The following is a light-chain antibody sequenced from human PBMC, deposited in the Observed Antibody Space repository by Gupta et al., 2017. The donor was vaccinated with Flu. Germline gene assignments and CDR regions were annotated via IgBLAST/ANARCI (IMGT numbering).Light chain of an antibody. J-gene: IGKJ2*01. CDR1: QSDGTN. V-gene: IGKV3-11*01. Sequence: DIVLTHSPATLSLSPGERATLSCRTSQSDGTNLAWYQQKVGQAPRLLIYDVSNRATGVPARFSGSGSGTEFTLTISSLEPEDFAVYYCQNRSNCLHTFGQGTNLEIK. CDR3: QNRSNCLHT. CDR2: DVS.